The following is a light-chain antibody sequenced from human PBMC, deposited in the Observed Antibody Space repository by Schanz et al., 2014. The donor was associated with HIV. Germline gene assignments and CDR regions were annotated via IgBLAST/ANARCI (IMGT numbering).Light chain of an antibody. J-gene: IGLJ1*01. CDR3: GTWDSRMSVGFV. Sequence: QSVLTQPPSVSAAPGQKVTISCSGSSSNIGNNYVSWYQQFPGTAPKLLIYDNYKRPSGIPDRFSGSKSGTSATLVITGLQTGDEADYYCGTWDSRMSVGFVFGSGTKLTVL. V-gene: IGLV1-51*01. CDR2: DNY. CDR1: SSNIGNNY.